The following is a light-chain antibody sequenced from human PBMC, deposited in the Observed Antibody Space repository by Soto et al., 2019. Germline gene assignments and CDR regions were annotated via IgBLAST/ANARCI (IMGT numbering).Light chain of an antibody. Sequence: DIQMTQSPSSLSASVGDRVTITCRASQSISSYLNWYQQKPGEAPKLLIYDASSLESGVPSRFSGSGSGTEFTLTISSLQPDDFATYYCQQYNSYSYTFGQGTKVDIK. CDR1: QSISSY. J-gene: IGKJ2*01. CDR3: QQYNSYSYT. V-gene: IGKV1-5*01. CDR2: DAS.